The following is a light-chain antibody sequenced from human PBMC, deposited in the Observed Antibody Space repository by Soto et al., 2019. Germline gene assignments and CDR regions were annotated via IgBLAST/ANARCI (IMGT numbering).Light chain of an antibody. Sequence: DIQMTQSPSTLSGSVGDRVTITCRASQTISSWLAWYQQKPGKAPKLLIYKASTLKSGVPSRLSGSGSGTEFALHISSLQPDDFATYYCQPYNSYSEAFGQAAKVELK. J-gene: IGKJ1*01. CDR3: QPYNSYSEA. CDR1: QTISSW. CDR2: KAS. V-gene: IGKV1-5*03.